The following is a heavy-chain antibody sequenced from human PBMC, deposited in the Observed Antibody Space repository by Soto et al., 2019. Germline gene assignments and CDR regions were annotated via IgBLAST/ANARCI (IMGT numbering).Heavy chain of an antibody. J-gene: IGHJ6*02. V-gene: IGHV4-30-4*01. D-gene: IGHD4-4*01. CDR2: IYYSGST. CDR3: ARANSNYVYYYYGMDV. Sequence: QVQLQESGPGLVKPSQTLSLTCTVSGGSISSGDYYWSWIRQPPGKGLEWIGYIYYSGSTYYNPSLKSRVTISVDTSKTQFSLKLSSVTAADTAVYYCARANSNYVYYYYGMDVWGQGTTVTVSS. CDR1: GGSISSGDYY.